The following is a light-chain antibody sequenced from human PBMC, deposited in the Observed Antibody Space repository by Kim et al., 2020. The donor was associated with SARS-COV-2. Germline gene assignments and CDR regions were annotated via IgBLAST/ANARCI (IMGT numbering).Light chain of an antibody. CDR3: AAWDDRLNGWV. CDR2: YDD. J-gene: IGLJ3*02. CDR1: SSNIGNNA. V-gene: IGLV1-36*01. Sequence: QRGTISCSGSSSNIGNNAVNWYQQLPGKAPELLIYYDDLLPSGVSDRFSGSKSGSSASLAISGLQSEDEADYYCAAWDDRLNGWVFGGGTQLTVL.